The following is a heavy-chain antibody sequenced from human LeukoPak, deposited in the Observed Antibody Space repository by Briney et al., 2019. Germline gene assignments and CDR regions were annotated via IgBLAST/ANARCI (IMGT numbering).Heavy chain of an antibody. CDR3: ARDKKSGESSEIDY. Sequence: GGFLRLSCAASGFTFSNYWVHWVRQAPGKGLVWVSRINRDGSTTKYADSVKGRFTVSRDNAKNTLNLQMNSLRAEDTAVYYCARDKKSGESSEIDYWGQGTLVTVSS. D-gene: IGHD3-10*01. V-gene: IGHV3-74*03. J-gene: IGHJ4*02. CDR1: GFTFSNYW. CDR2: INRDGSTT.